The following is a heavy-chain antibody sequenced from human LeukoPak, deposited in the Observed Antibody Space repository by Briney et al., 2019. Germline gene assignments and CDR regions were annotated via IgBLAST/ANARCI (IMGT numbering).Heavy chain of an antibody. CDR3: ARDPKYGDLDY. Sequence: PGGSLRLSCAAFGVAVSGYWMNWVRQAPGEGLVWVAGINSDGSSTSRADSMKGRFTISRDNAKNTLYLQMNSLRVDDTAVYYCARDPKYGDLDYWGLGTLVTVSS. CDR2: INSDGSST. J-gene: IGHJ4*02. CDR1: GVAVSGYW. D-gene: IGHD4-17*01. V-gene: IGHV3-74*01.